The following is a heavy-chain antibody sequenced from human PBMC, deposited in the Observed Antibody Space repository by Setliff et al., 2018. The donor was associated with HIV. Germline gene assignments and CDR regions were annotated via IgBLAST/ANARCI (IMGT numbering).Heavy chain of an antibody. Sequence: PSETLSLTCAVYGASFSDYYWTWIRQSPGKGLEWIGEINHSGDTNYNPSLKSRVTLSVDLSKNQFSLNLTSVSAADTAVYYCARFYGNYETDNWFDPWGHGILVTVS. V-gene: IGHV4-34*01. J-gene: IGHJ5*02. CDR3: ARFYGNYETDNWFDP. D-gene: IGHD3-3*01. CDR2: INHSGDT. CDR1: GASFSDYY.